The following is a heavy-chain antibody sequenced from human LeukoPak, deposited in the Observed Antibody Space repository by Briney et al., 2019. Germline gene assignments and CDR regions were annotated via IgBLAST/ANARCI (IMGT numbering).Heavy chain of an antibody. V-gene: IGHV3-66*01. Sequence: GGSLRLSCAASGFTFSSYAMSWVRQAPGKGLEWVSVIYSGGSTYYADSVKGRLTISRDNSKNALYLQMNSLRAEDTAVYYCASYVWGSYRQTNYFDYWGQGTLVTVSS. CDR3: ASYVWGSYRQTNYFDY. CDR1: GFTFSSYA. J-gene: IGHJ4*02. D-gene: IGHD3-16*02. CDR2: IYSGGST.